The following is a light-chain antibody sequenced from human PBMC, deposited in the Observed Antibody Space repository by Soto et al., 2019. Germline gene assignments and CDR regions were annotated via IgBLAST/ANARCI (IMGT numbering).Light chain of an antibody. CDR1: QSVSSNY. V-gene: IGKV3-20*01. Sequence: VLTQSPGTLSLSPGERASLSCRASQSVSSNYLAWYQQKPGQAPRLLIYGASSRATGIPDRFSGSASGTDFTHTISRLEPEDFAVYYCQQYGDSPWTFGQGTKVEIK. CDR3: QQYGDSPWT. CDR2: GAS. J-gene: IGKJ1*01.